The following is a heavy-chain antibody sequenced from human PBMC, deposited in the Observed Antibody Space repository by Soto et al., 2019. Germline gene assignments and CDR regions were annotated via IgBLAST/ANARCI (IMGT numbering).Heavy chain of an antibody. CDR3: GRPTYYYDSSGPPAY. Sequence: GGSLRLSCAASGVTFSTYSMNWVRKAPGKGLEWVSYISSSSTIFYTDSVKGRFTVSRDNAKNSLYLQMNSLRAEDTAVYYCGRPTYYYDSSGPPAYWGQGTLVTVS. CDR1: GVTFSTYS. V-gene: IGHV3-48*01. J-gene: IGHJ4*02. D-gene: IGHD3-22*01. CDR2: ISSSSTI.